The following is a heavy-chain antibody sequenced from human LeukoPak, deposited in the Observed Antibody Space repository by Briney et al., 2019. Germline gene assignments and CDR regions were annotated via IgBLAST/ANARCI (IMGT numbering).Heavy chain of an antibody. CDR3: TTVKSWGDQYYYDSSGYYVDY. CDR2: IRSKAYGGTT. V-gene: IGHV3-49*02. D-gene: IGHD3-22*01. Sequence: PGGSLRLSCAASGFAFKNAWMSWVRQSPGKGLEWVGFIRSKAYGGTTEYAASVKGRFTISRDDSKSIAYLQMNSLKTEDTAVYYCTTVKSWGDQYYYDSSGYYVDYWGQGTLVTVSS. J-gene: IGHJ4*02. CDR1: GFAFKNAW.